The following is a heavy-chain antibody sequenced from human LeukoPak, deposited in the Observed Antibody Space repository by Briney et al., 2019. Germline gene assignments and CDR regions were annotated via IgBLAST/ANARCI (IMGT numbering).Heavy chain of an antibody. D-gene: IGHD6-13*01. Sequence: SETLSLTCAVYGGSLSGYYWSWIRQPPGKGLEWIGEINHSGSTNYNPSLKSRVTISVDTSKNQFSLKLSSVTAADTAVYYCARAVAAKYYFDYWGQGTLVTVSS. CDR1: GGSLSGYY. CDR2: INHSGST. V-gene: IGHV4-34*01. CDR3: ARAVAAKYYFDY. J-gene: IGHJ4*02.